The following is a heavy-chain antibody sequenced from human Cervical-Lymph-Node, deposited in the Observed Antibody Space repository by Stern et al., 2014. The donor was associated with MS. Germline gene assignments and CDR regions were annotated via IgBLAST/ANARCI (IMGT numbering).Heavy chain of an antibody. D-gene: IGHD1-26*01. CDR3: AHITAYSGTYPPSY. CDR2: IYWDGDK. J-gene: IGHJ4*02. V-gene: IGHV2-5*02. CDR1: GFSLRTNGVA. Sequence: QITLKESGPTLVKPTETLRLTCTFSGFSLRTNGVAGGWIRQTPGKALEFLALIYWDGDKRYSPSLKSRLTITKDTSKNQVVLTMTYMDPVDTATYYCAHITAYSGTYPPSYWGQGTLVTVSS.